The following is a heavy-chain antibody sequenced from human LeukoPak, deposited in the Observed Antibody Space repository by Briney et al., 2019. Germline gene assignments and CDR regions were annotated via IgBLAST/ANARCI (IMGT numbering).Heavy chain of an antibody. CDR2: ISSSGTTV. Sequence: TGGSLRLSCAASRFTFSDFYMSWIRQAPGKGLECISLISSSGTTVYYADSVKGRFTISRDNAKNSLYLQMNSLRDEDTAVYYCAKDSHWILFDDWGQGTLVTVSS. V-gene: IGHV3-11*01. D-gene: IGHD2-2*03. J-gene: IGHJ4*02. CDR3: AKDSHWILFDD. CDR1: RFTFSDFY.